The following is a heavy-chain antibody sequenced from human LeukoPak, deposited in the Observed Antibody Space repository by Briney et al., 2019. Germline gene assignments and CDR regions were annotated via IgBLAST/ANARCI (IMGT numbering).Heavy chain of an antibody. J-gene: IGHJ4*02. D-gene: IGHD6-19*01. CDR2: IYSAGNT. V-gene: IGHV3-53*04. CDR1: GFTVSSNY. CDR3: ARGGTPGYSSGRIDY. Sequence: QTGGSLRLSCVASGFTVSSNYMSWVRQAPGMGLEWVSVIYSAGNTYYADSVKGRFTISRHNSENTLYLHMNSLRVEDTAVYFCARGGTPGYSSGRIDYWGQGTLVTVSS.